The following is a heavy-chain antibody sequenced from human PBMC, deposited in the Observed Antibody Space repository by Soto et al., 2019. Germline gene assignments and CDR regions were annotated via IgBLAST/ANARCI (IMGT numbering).Heavy chain of an antibody. V-gene: IGHV4-4*07. Sequence: SETLSLTCIVSGVSISTYHWSRIRQPAGKVLEWIGRMHTSGSTNYNPSLKSRVSMSVDTSKNHFSLKVSSVTAADTAVYYCARDEYGYGDSYDSWGQGTLVPVSS. D-gene: IGHD5-12*01. J-gene: IGHJ4*02. CDR1: GVSISTYH. CDR3: ARDEYGYGDSYDS. CDR2: MHTSGST.